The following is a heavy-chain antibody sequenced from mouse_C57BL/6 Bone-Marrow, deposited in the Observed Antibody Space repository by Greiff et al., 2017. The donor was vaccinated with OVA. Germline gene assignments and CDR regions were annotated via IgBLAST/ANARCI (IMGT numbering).Heavy chain of an antibody. CDR2: IDPSDSET. V-gene: IGHV1-52*01. D-gene: IGHD1-1*01. CDR1: GYTFTSYW. CDR3: ARPYYYGSSYYFDY. Sequence: QVHVKQPGAELVRPGSSVKLSCKASGYTFTSYWMHWVKQRPIQGLEWIGNIDPSDSETHYNQKFKDKATLTVDKSSSTAYMQLSSLTSEDSAVYYCARPYYYGSSYYFDYWGQGTTLTVSS. J-gene: IGHJ2*01.